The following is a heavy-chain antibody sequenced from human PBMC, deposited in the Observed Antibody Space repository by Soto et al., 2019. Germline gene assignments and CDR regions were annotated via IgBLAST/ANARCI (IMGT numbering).Heavy chain of an antibody. CDR1: GFTFSSYA. V-gene: IGHV3-23*01. D-gene: IGHD4-17*01. CDR2: ISGSGGST. CDR3: AKDRYGDYYYYYYGMDV. J-gene: IGHJ6*02. Sequence: EVQLLESGGGLVQPGGSLRLSCAASGFTFSSYAMSWVRPAPGKGLEWVSAISGSGGSTYYADSVKGRFTISSDNSKNTLYLQMNSLRAEDTAVYYCAKDRYGDYYYYYYGMDVWGQGTTVTVSS.